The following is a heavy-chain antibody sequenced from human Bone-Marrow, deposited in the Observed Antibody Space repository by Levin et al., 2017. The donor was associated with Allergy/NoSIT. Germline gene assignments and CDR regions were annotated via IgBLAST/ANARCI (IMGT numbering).Heavy chain of an antibody. CDR1: GFIFGDYA. CDR2: TRSKAYGGTT. J-gene: IGHJ6*02. D-gene: IGHD2-2*01. V-gene: IGHV3-49*03. Sequence: PGGSLRLSCRGSGFIFGDYAMSWFRQAPGKGLEWVGFTRSKAYGGTTEYAASVNGRLTISRDDSKSISYLQMNSLKTEDTAVYYGTRGVVVPADMKYYYYGMDVWGQGTTVTVSS. CDR3: TRGVVVPADMKYYYYGMDV.